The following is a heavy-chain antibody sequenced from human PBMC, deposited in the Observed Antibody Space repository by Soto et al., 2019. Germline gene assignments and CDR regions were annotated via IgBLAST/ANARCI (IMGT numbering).Heavy chain of an antibody. Sequence: GASVKDSFKASGYTFTSYYMHWVRQAPGQGLEWMGIINPSGGSTSYAQKFQGRVTMTRDTSTSTVYMELSSLRSEDTAVYYCAVGYCSSTSCYRFLGYYGMDVWGQGTTVTVSS. CDR2: INPSGGST. D-gene: IGHD2-2*01. V-gene: IGHV1-46*01. J-gene: IGHJ6*02. CDR1: GYTFTSYY. CDR3: AVGYCSSTSCYRFLGYYGMDV.